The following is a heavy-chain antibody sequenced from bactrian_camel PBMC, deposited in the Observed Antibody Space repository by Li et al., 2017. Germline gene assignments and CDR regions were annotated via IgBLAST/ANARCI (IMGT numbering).Heavy chain of an antibody. Sequence: QLVESGGGSVQTGGSLSLSCAASGPIYMYRRYCMAWFRQTPGKEREAVAAIDSDGDTSYADPVKGRFTISSAGNTLYLQMNSLKPGDTAVYYCAADGGVSDYVPRPFAYWGQGTQVTVS. CDR3: AADGGVSDYVPRPFAY. J-gene: IGHJ6*01. D-gene: IGHD4*01. CDR1: GPIYMYRRYC. CDR2: IDSDGDT. V-gene: IGHV3S53*01.